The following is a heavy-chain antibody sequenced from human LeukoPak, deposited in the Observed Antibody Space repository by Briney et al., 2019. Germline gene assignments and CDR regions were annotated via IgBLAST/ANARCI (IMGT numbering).Heavy chain of an antibody. Sequence: GGSLRLSCAASGFTFSSYAMHWVRQAPRKGLEWVALISYDGSNKYYADSMKGRCTVSRDNSKNPLYLQMTSLRAEDPAVYYCAKGDYYGSGSYYWYFDLWGRGTLVTVSS. V-gene: IGHV3-30*18. CDR3: AKGDYYGSGSYYWYFDL. CDR1: GFTFSSYA. D-gene: IGHD3-10*01. CDR2: ISYDGSNK. J-gene: IGHJ2*01.